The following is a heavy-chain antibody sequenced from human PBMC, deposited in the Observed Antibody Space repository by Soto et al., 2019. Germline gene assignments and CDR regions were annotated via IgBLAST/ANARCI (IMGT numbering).Heavy chain of an antibody. V-gene: IGHV3-43*01. J-gene: IGHJ6*02. Sequence: AGGSLRLSCAASGFTFDDYTMHWVRQAPGKGLEWVSLISWDGGSTYYADSVKGRFTISRDNSKNSLYLQMNSLRTEDTALYYCAKDSAYYYGLDVWGPGTTVTVSS. CDR1: GFTFDDYT. CDR2: ISWDGGST. CDR3: AKDSAYYYGLDV.